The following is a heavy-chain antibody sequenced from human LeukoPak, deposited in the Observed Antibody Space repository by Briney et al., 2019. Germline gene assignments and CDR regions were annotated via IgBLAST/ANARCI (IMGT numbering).Heavy chain of an antibody. CDR2: IKPDGSAE. Sequence: GGPLRLSCATSGFTFSSNWMSWVRHAPGGGLEWVANIKPDGSAEYYAASVKGRFTVSRDNAKNSLYLRMNSLRAEDTAVYYCARANNSSWHNWGQGTLVTVSS. CDR3: ARANNSSWHN. D-gene: IGHD6-13*01. CDR1: GFTFSSNW. J-gene: IGHJ4*02. V-gene: IGHV3-7*01.